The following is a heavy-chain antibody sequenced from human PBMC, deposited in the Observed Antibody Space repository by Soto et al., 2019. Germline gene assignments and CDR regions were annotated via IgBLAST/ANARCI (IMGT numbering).Heavy chain of an antibody. J-gene: IGHJ6*02. CDR1: GYTFTSYG. CDR2: ISAYNGNT. Sequence: ASLKVSCNASGYTFTSYGISWVRQAPGQGLEWMGCISAYNGNTNYAQKLQGRVTMTTDTSTSTAYMELRSLRSDDTAVYYCARVGYSYGSVDGMYXWGQVTTFTVS. CDR3: ARVGYSYGSVDGMYX. V-gene: IGHV1-18*01. D-gene: IGHD5-18*01.